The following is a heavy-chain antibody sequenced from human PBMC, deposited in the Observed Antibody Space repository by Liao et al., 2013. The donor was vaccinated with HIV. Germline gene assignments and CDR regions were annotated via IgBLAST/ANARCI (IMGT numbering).Heavy chain of an antibody. CDR3: ARDLSGSYSTSWESAFDI. V-gene: IGHV4-39*07. D-gene: IGHD1-26*01. Sequence: QVQLQESGPGLVKPSETLSLTCTVSGDSISNTNYHCGWLRQPPGKGLEWIGTISYTGRSYYNPSLKSRVSISVDTSKKQFSLKVSSVTAADTAVYYCARDLSGSYSTSWESAFDIWVQGTMVTVSS. CDR1: GDSISNTNYH. CDR2: ISYTGRS. J-gene: IGHJ3*02.